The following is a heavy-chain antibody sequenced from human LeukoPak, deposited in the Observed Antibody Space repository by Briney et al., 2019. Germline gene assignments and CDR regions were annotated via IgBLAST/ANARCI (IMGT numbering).Heavy chain of an antibody. CDR1: GFTFDDFA. CDR3: AKDRTRGFYYYYGMDV. CDR2: ISWNSGSK. J-gene: IGHJ6*02. V-gene: IGHV3-9*01. Sequence: GRSLRLSCVASGFTFDDFAMHWARQAPGKGLEWVSGISWNSGSKGYADSVKGRFTISRDNAENSLSLQMNSLRPEDTALYYCAKDRTRGFYYYYGMDVWGQGTTVTVSS.